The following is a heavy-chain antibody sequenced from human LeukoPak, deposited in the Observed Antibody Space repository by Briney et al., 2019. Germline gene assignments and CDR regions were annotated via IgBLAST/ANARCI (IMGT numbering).Heavy chain of an antibody. Sequence: GGSLRLSCAASGLTVSVNSMIWVRQAPGKGLECVSIIDNGGNTYYPDSVKGRFTISRDNSENTLSLQINSLRAEDTALYYCARHSGSGLIHPWGQGTLVTVSS. CDR1: GLTVSVNS. CDR2: IDNGGNT. V-gene: IGHV3-53*01. CDR3: ARHSGSGLIHP. D-gene: IGHD3-10*01. J-gene: IGHJ5*02.